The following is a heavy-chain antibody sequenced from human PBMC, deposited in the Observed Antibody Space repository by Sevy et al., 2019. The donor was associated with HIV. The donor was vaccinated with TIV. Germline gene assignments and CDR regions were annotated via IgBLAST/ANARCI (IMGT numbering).Heavy chain of an antibody. CDR3: ARMGIAAAWGPFDY. CDR2: IKQDGSEK. Sequence: GGSLRLACAAAGFTFSSYWMSWVRQAPGKGLEWVANIKQDGSEKYYVDSVKGRLTSSRDNAKNSLYLQMNSLRAEDTAVYYCARMGIAAAWGPFDYWGQGTLVTVSS. D-gene: IGHD6-13*01. V-gene: IGHV3-7*01. CDR1: GFTFSSYW. J-gene: IGHJ4*02.